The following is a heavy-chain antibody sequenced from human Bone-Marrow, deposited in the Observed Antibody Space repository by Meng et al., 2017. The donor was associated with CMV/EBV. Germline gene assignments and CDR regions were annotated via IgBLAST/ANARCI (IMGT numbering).Heavy chain of an antibody. V-gene: IGHV5-51*01. CDR3: ARGGTYDFWSTYFTFPFDY. J-gene: IGHJ4*02. CDR1: EYEFTNYW. Sequence: GESLKISCEASEYEFTNYWIGWVRQMPGRGLEWMGIIHPYDSDSRYSPSFHGHVTFSVDRSINTAYLQWRSLQASDTAMYYCARGGTYDFWSTYFTFPFDYWGQGSLVTVSS. D-gene: IGHD3-3*01. CDR2: IHPYDSDS.